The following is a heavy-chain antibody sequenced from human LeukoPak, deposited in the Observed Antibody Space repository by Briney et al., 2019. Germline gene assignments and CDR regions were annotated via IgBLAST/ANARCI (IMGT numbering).Heavy chain of an antibody. CDR2: IIPIFGTA. D-gene: IGHD5-24*01. Sequence: SVKVSCTASGGTFSSYAISWVRQAPGQGLEWMGGIIPIFGTANYAQKFQGRVTITADESTSTAYMELSSLRTEDTAVYYCPRHLCDGYCTQPDYYGMAVWGQGTTLTVSS. V-gene: IGHV1-69*13. CDR3: PRHLCDGYCTQPDYYGMAV. J-gene: IGHJ6*02. CDR1: GGTFSSYA.